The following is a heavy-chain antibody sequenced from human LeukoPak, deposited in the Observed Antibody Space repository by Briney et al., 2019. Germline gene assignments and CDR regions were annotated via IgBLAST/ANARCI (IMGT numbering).Heavy chain of an antibody. CDR2: NRSKGYGGTT. CDR3: SYSGYNGY. Sequence: GGPQRLSCKASGLTFGDYAMSCVRQAPGKGLEGVGFNRSKGYGGTTEYAASVKGRFTISRDDFTRNAYLQMNRLKHEDTAGYFCSYSGYNGYWGQGNLVTVSS. D-gene: IGHD1-26*01. J-gene: IGHJ4*02. V-gene: IGHV3-49*04. CDR1: GLTFGDYA.